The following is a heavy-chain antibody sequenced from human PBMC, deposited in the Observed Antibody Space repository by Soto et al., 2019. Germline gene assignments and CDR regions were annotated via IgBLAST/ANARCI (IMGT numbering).Heavy chain of an antibody. J-gene: IGHJ4*02. CDR3: ARVSRGPLTTFGVIIRYYLGS. Sequence: QVQLVQSGAEVKKPGASVKVSCKTSGYNFTSYDLSWVRQAAGQGLEWMGWMNPDSGSTGYAQNFQGRVTMTGNTAMSTAYIELSSLRSEDTAVYYCARVSRGPLTTFGVIIRYYLGSWGQGTLVTVSS. D-gene: IGHD3-3*01. V-gene: IGHV1-8*01. CDR2: MNPDSGST. CDR1: GYNFTSYD.